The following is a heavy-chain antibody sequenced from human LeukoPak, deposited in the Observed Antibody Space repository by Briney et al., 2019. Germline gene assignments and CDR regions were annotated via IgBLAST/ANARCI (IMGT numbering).Heavy chain of an antibody. CDR1: GFSLSTSGMC. J-gene: IGHJ4*02. CDR2: IDWDDDK. Sequence: SGPALVKPTQTLTLTCTFSGFSLSTSGMCVSWIRQPPGKAPEWLARIDWDDDKYYSTSLKTRLTISKDTSKNQVVLTMTNMDPVDTATYYCARIQYSNYVADYWGQGTLVTVSS. D-gene: IGHD4-4*01. V-gene: IGHV2-70*11. CDR3: ARIQYSNYVADY.